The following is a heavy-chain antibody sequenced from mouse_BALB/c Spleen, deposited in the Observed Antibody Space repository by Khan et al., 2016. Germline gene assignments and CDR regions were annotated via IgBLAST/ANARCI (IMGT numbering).Heavy chain of an antibody. J-gene: IGHJ3*01. V-gene: IGHV3-2*02. Sequence: EVQLQESGPGLVKPSQSLSLTCTVTGYSITSDYAWNWIRQFPGNKLEWMGYISYSGSTSYNPSLKSRISIPRDTSKNQFFLQLNSVTTEDTAAYDCASGLAYWGQGTLVTVSA. CDR3: ASGLAY. CDR1: GYSITSDYA. CDR2: ISYSGST.